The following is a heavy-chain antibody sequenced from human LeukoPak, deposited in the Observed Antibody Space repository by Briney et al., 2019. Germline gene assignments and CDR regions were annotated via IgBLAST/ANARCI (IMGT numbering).Heavy chain of an antibody. D-gene: IGHD3-16*01. V-gene: IGHV5-51*01. J-gene: IGHJ4*02. CDR3: ARPVTSARGRDFHD. CDR2: IWPSDSDT. CDR1: GYNFKSHW. Sequence: GESLKISCQGSGYNFKSHWIGWVRQVPGKGLEWMGIIWPSDSDTKYSPSFQGKVTFSADTSINTAYLQWSSLKASDTAMYYCARPVTSARGRDFHDWGQGTLVTVSS.